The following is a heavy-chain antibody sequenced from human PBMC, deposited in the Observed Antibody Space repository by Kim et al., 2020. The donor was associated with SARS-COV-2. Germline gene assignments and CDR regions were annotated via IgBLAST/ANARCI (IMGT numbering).Heavy chain of an antibody. J-gene: IGHJ6*02. Sequence: GGSLRLSCAASEFSFSTFALHWVRQAPGKGLEWVAAVSFDGSNTFYADSVEGRFTISRDNSKNTLYLQMNSMRGEDTAIYYCGKDRAEYDYHYHAVDVWGQGTTVTVSS. V-gene: IGHV3-30*18. D-gene: IGHD2-2*01. CDR3: GKDRAEYDYHYHAVDV. CDR2: VSFDGSNT. CDR1: EFSFSTFA.